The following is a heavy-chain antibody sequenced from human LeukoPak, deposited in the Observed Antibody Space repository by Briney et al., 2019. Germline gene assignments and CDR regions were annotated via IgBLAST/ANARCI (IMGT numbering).Heavy chain of an antibody. CDR3: VTLIAVAGWPIDY. V-gene: IGHV3-64D*06. D-gene: IGHD6-19*01. CDR2: ISSNGGST. CDR1: GFTFSSYA. Sequence: GGSLRLSCSASGFTFSSYAMHWVRQAPGKGLEYVSGISSNGGSTYYADSVKGRFTISRDNSKNTLYLQMSSLRAEDTAVYYCVTLIAVAGWPIDYWGPGTLVTVSS. J-gene: IGHJ4*02.